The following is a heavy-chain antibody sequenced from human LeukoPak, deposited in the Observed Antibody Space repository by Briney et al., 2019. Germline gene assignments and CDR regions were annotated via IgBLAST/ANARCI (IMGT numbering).Heavy chain of an antibody. CDR2: VSYDGSNK. V-gene: IGHV3-30-3*01. D-gene: IGHD1-26*01. J-gene: IGHJ4*02. CDR1: GFTFSNYA. Sequence: GGSLRLSCAASGFTFSNYAMHWVRQAPGKGLEWVAVVSYDGSNKYYAASVKGRFTISRDNSKNTLYLQMNSLRAEDAAAYYCATIGDRRSGELYRIDYWGQGTLVTVSS. CDR3: ATIGDRRSGELYRIDY.